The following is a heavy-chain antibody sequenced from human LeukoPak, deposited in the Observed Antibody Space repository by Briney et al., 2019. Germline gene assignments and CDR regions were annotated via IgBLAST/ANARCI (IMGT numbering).Heavy chain of an antibody. CDR2: IGGGGTNT. CDR1: GFTFTDFA. V-gene: IGHV3-23*01. J-gene: IGHJ4*02. D-gene: IGHD3-22*01. Sequence: GGSLRLSCAASGFTFTDFAMNWVRQAPGKGLEWVSGIGGGGTNTDYADSVKGRFAISRDNSKNTLTLQMSSLRADDTAVYFCAKDARGYHRPIDHWGQGILVTVSS. CDR3: AKDARGYHRPIDH.